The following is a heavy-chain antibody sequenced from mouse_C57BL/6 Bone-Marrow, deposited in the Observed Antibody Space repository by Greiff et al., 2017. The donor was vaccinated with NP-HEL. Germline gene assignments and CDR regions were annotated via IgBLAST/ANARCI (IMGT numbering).Heavy chain of an antibody. CDR3: ARSRYYGSSDY. Sequence: VQLVESGPELVKPGASVKISCKASGYAFSSSWMNWVKQRPGKGLEWIGRIYPGDGDTNYNGKFKGKATLTADKSSSTAYMQLSSLTSEDSAVYFCARSRYYGSSDYWGQGTTLTVSS. J-gene: IGHJ2*01. CDR1: GYAFSSSW. D-gene: IGHD1-1*01. CDR2: IYPGDGDT. V-gene: IGHV1-82*01.